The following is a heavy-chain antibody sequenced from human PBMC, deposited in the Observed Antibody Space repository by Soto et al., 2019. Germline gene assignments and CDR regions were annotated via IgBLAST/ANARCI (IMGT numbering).Heavy chain of an antibody. J-gene: IGHJ4*02. CDR1: GASISRGGFH. D-gene: IGHD3-10*01. CDR2: LYSGST. V-gene: IGHV4-39*01. Sequence: SETLSLTCAVSGASISRGGFHWGWIRQPPGQGLEWIGSLYSGSTYYNPSLKRRVNISADTSKSEFSLRLTSVTAADTAVYYCARRGSGHTFDYWGQGTPVTVSS. CDR3: ARRGSGHTFDY.